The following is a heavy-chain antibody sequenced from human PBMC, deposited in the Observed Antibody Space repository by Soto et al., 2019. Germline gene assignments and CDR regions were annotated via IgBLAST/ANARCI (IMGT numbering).Heavy chain of an antibody. CDR3: TTIPRNKYGYPFDC. V-gene: IGHV3-49*03. J-gene: IGHJ4*02. CDR2: IRSERYGGTA. Sequence: SLRLSCTGSGLTFGDFALSWLRKNPGKGLECVGFIRSERYGGTADYAASVKGRFTISRDDSKSVAFLQMNSLKSEDTGLYYCTTIPRNKYGYPFDCWGQGTLVTVSS. D-gene: IGHD5-18*01. CDR1: GLTFGDFA.